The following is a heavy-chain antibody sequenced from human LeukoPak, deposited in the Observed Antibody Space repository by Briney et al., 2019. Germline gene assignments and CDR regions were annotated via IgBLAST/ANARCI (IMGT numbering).Heavy chain of an antibody. V-gene: IGHV4-59*01. CDR1: GGSISSYY. D-gene: IGHD2-21*01. CDR3: ARELRWLKSNWFDP. J-gene: IGHJ5*02. CDR2: IYYSGST. Sequence: SETLSLTCTVSGGSISSYYWSWIRQPPGKGLEWIGYIYYSGSTNYNPSLKSRVTISVDTSKNQFSLKLSSVTAADTAVYYCARELRWLKSNWFDPWGQGTLVTVSS.